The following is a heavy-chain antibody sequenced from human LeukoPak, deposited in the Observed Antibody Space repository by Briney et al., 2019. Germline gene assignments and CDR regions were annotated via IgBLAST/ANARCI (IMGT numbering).Heavy chain of an antibody. D-gene: IGHD1-1*01. CDR3: ARVEAATTNPRFDF. CDR1: GGSINSDAYY. Sequence: SETLSLTCTVSGGSINSDAYYWSWVRQHPEKGLDWIGYIGYTGDTYYNPSLRSRATISMDTSKTQFSLRLSSVTAADTAVYYCARVEAATTNPRFDFWGQGTPVTVSS. V-gene: IGHV4-31*03. CDR2: IGYTGDT. J-gene: IGHJ4*02.